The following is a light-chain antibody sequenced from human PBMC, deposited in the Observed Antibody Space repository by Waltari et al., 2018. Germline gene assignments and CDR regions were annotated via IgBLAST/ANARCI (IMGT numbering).Light chain of an antibody. CDR1: QTIRKY. CDR3: QQTFNSPWT. J-gene: IGKJ1*01. Sequence: DIQMTQSPSSLSASVGDTVTVTCRASQTIRKYLNWYQQKPGETPKLLTFSGSTLQSGVPTRFSGSGSGTDFTLTINGLQPEDFATYFCQQTFNSPWTFGQGTKVEVK. CDR2: SGS. V-gene: IGKV1-39*01.